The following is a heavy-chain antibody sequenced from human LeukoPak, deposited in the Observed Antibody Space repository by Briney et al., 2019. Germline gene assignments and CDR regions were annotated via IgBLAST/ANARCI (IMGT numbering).Heavy chain of an antibody. J-gene: IGHJ6*02. D-gene: IGHD5-12*01. CDR3: AVAYGMDV. Sequence: PSETLSLTCTVSGGSISSSNHYWGWIRETPGQGLEWIGSIYYRGSMYYNPSLKSRVTRSVDTSKNQFSLKLSSVTAADTAVYYCAVAYGMDVWGQGTTVTVSS. CDR2: IYYRGSM. CDR1: GGSISSSNHY. V-gene: IGHV4-39*01.